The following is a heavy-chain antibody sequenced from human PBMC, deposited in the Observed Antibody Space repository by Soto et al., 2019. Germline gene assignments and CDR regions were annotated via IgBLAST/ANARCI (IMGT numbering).Heavy chain of an antibody. CDR3: ARDQSGITTTGGGRIDH. D-gene: IGHD1-20*01. J-gene: IGHJ4*02. CDR2: VSFDGSNK. V-gene: IGHV3-30-3*01. Sequence: GGSLRLSCAASGFTFSTHAMHWVRQAPGKGLECVAIVSFDGSNKYYADSVKGRFTISRDNSKNTLYLQMSGLTPEDTAVYYCARDQSGITTTGGGRIDHWGQGTLVTVSS. CDR1: GFTFSTHA.